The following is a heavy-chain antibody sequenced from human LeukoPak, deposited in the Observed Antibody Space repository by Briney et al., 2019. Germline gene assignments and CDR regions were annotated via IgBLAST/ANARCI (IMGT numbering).Heavy chain of an antibody. J-gene: IGHJ4*02. D-gene: IGHD3-22*01. CDR2: ISSSSSTI. CDR1: GFTFSSYE. V-gene: IGHV3-48*03. CDR3: ARDGRWINYYDGSSPV. Sequence: PGGSLRLSCAASGFTFSSYEMNWVRQAPGKGLEWVSYISSSSSTIYYADSVKGRFTISRDNAYNSLYLQMDSLRVEDTAVYYCARDGRWINYYDGSSPVWGQGTLVTVSS.